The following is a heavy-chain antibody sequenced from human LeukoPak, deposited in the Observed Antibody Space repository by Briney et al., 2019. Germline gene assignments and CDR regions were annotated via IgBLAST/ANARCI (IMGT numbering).Heavy chain of an antibody. D-gene: IGHD6-19*01. CDR1: GFTFSSYD. CDR2: IRPSGDNT. J-gene: IGHJ5*02. CDR3: ARVAGWHWFDP. V-gene: IGHV3-23*01. Sequence: GGSLRLSCAASGFTFSSYDMTWVRQAPGRGLEWVSSIRPSGDNTYYGDSVKGRFTISRDNSKSTVYLQMNNMTVDDTAVYYCARVAGWHWFDPWGQGTLVTVSS.